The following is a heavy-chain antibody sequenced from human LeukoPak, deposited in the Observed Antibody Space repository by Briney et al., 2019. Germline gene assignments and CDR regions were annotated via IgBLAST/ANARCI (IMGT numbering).Heavy chain of an antibody. CDR1: GGTSSSYA. Sequence: GASVKVSCKASGGTSSSYAISWVRQAPGQGLEWMGRIIPIFGTANYAQKFQGRVTITTDESTSTAYMELSSLRSEDTAVYYCAREWYYYDSSGSENYYFDYWGQGTLVTVSS. CDR2: IIPIFGTA. D-gene: IGHD3-22*01. V-gene: IGHV1-69*05. CDR3: AREWYYYDSSGSENYYFDY. J-gene: IGHJ4*02.